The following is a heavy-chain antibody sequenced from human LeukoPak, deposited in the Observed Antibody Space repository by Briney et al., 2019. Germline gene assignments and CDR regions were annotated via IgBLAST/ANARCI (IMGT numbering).Heavy chain of an antibody. D-gene: IGHD6-19*01. CDR1: GFTLSSYW. J-gene: IGHJ5*02. CDR3: AFIGGWYYQFDP. Sequence: GGSLRLSCAASGFTLSSYWMHWVRHYPGKGLLWVSRLSTDGTTNYADSVKGRFSVSRDNTKNTMYLQMNSLRAEDTAVYYCAFIGGWYYQFDPWGQGTLVTVSS. V-gene: IGHV3-74*01. CDR2: LSTDGTT.